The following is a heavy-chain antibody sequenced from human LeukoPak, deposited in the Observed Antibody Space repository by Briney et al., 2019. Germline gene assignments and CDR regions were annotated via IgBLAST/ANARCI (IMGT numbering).Heavy chain of an antibody. Sequence: GGSLRLSCVASGFTFGKYWMSWVRQAPGKGLEWVANIKLDGSEKNYVDSVKGRFTISRDNSKDTLYLQMNSLRAEDTAVYYCARNENSGWGYFDYWGQGTLVTVSS. V-gene: IGHV3-7*03. J-gene: IGHJ4*02. CDR3: ARNENSGWGYFDY. CDR1: GFTFGKYW. CDR2: IKLDGSEK. D-gene: IGHD5-12*01.